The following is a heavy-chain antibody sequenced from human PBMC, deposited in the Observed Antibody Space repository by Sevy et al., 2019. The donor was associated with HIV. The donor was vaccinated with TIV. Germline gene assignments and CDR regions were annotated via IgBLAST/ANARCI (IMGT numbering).Heavy chain of an antibody. V-gene: IGHV3-30*02. CDR3: ARETDNSARWLDP. J-gene: IGHJ5*02. D-gene: IGHD4-4*01. CDR1: GFTFNFHG. Sequence: GGSLRLSCAASGFTFNFHGMHWVRQAPGKGLEWVAFIWHDGSNKYMADSVKGRFTISRDNSKNTLFLQMNSLTVEDTAVYYCARETDNSARWLDPGGQGTLFTVSS. CDR2: IWHDGSNK.